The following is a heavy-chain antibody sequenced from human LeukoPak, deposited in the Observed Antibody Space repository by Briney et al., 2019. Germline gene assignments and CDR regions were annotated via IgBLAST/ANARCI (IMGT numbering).Heavy chain of an antibody. V-gene: IGHV4-59*08. CDR2: IYYSGST. CDR3: ARRYYYYYGMDV. Sequence: ASETLSLTCAVYGGSFSGYYWSWIRQPPGKGLEWIGYIYYSGSTNYNPSLKSRVTISVDTSKNQFSLKLSSVTAADTAVYYCARRYYYYYGMDVWGQGTTVTVSS. CDR1: GGSFSGYY. J-gene: IGHJ6*02.